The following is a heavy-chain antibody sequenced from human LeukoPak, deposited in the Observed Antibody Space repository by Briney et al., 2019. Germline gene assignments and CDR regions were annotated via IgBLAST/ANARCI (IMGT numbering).Heavy chain of an antibody. CDR2: LSSSGSSI. CDR1: GFTFSDYY. D-gene: IGHD2-2*01. CDR3: ARDVISSTSSFDP. Sequence: PGGSLRLSCAASGFTFSDYYMSWIRQAPGRGLEWVSYLSSSGSSIYYADSVRGRFTIFRDNAKNSLYLQMTSLRAEDTAVYYCARDVISSTSSFDPWGQGTLVTVSS. J-gene: IGHJ5*02. V-gene: IGHV3-11*01.